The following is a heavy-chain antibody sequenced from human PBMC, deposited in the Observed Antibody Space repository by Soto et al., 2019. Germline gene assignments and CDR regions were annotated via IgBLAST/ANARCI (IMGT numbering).Heavy chain of an antibody. V-gene: IGHV3-9*01. D-gene: IGHD3-16*01. Sequence: EVHLVESGGALEQPGRSLRLSCAVSGFTFDDNAMHWVLQAPEKGLEWVSGINWKSDIGYADSVKGRFTISRDNAENFLYLQMNSLRAEDTALYYCAISQDRGGRTTFIYWGQGTQVTVSS. J-gene: IGHJ4*02. CDR1: GFTFDDNA. CDR3: AISQDRGGRTTFIY. CDR2: INWKSDI.